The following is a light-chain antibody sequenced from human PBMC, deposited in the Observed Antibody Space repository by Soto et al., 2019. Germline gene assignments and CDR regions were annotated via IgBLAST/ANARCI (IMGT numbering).Light chain of an antibody. J-gene: IGKJ4*01. CDR2: AAS. CDR1: QSISNF. Sequence: DIQMTQSPSSLSASVGDRVTITCRASQSISNFVNWYQQKPGKAPKLLIYAASSLQSGVPSRFSGSGSGTDVTLTISSLQPEDFATYSCQQSNSTPLTFGGGTKVEIK. V-gene: IGKV1-39*01. CDR3: QQSNSTPLT.